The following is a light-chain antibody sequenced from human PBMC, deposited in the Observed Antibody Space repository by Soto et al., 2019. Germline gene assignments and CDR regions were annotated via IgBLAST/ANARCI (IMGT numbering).Light chain of an antibody. Sequence: EVVLTQSPGTLSLSPGERATLSCRASQTVTNNYLAWFQQKPGQAPTLLIFGSSDRATGIPDRFSGSGSGTAFTLTIRRLEPEAFALYYCQQYGSAFPYTFGQGTMLEIK. CDR3: QQYGSAFPYT. J-gene: IGKJ2*01. V-gene: IGKV3-20*01. CDR2: GSS. CDR1: QTVTNNY.